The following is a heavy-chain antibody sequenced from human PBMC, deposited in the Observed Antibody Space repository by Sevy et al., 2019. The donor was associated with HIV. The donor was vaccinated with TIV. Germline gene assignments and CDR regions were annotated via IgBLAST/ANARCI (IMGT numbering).Heavy chain of an antibody. D-gene: IGHD3-3*01. Sequence: GGSLRLSCTSSGFTFREYAMTWVRQAPGKGLEWVGFIRGTDYGGTPQYAASVKGRFTISRDDSKSIAYLQMNSLKTADTAVYFCGRGNMGHLITLSGVVIRTPVGHWGQGTLLTVSS. CDR3: GRGNMGHLITLSGVVIRTPVGH. CDR1: GFTFREYA. CDR2: IRGTDYGGTP. V-gene: IGHV3-49*04. J-gene: IGHJ4*02.